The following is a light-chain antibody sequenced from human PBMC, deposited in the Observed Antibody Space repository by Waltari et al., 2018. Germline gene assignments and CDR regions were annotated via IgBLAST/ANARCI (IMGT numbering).Light chain of an antibody. CDR2: DVF. CDR1: RTVGTY. V-gene: IGKV3-11*01. CDR3: QQRKYWPPLT. Sequence: DIVLTQSPATLCLSPGETATLSCRASRTVGTYLAWYQHKPGQPPRLLIYDVFNRATGIPARFSGSGSGTDFTLTISSLDPEDSAVYFCQQRKYWPPLTFGGGTKVMIK. J-gene: IGKJ4*01.